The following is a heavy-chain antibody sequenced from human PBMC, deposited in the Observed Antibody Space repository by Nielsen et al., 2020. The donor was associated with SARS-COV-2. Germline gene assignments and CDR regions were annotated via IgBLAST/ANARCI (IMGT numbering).Heavy chain of an antibody. CDR1: GFTFDDYA. Sequence: SLKISCAASGFTFDDYAMHWVRQAPGKGLEWVSGISWNSGSIGYADSVQGRFTISRDNAKNSLYLQMNSLRAEDTAVYYFVRDSSVVIWSGYPVDWGQGTLVTVSS. CDR2: ISWNSGSI. V-gene: IGHV3-9*01. CDR3: VRDSSVVIWSGYPVD. D-gene: IGHD3-3*01. J-gene: IGHJ4*02.